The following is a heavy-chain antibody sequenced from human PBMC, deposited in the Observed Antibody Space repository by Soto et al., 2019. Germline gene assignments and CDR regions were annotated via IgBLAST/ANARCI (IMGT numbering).Heavy chain of an antibody. Sequence: GMVSSRESGYKFSIYDLGWVRQAPGQGLEWMGWISAYNGNTNYAQKLQGRVTMTTDTSTSTAYMELRSLRSDYTAVYYCARELITYCIKTRCSWCDPWG. D-gene: IGHD2-2*01. CDR2: ISAYNGNT. V-gene: IGHV1-18*01. J-gene: IGHJ5*02. CDR1: GYKFSIYD. CDR3: ARELITYCIKTRCSWCDP.